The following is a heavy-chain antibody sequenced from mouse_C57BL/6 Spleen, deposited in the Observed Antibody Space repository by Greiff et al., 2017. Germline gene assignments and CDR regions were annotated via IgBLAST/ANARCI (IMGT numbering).Heavy chain of an antibody. CDR3: ARDSPTGTLDY. CDR1: GYSITSGYY. Sequence: ESGPGLVKPSQSLSLTCSVTGYSITSGYYWNWIRQFPGNKLEWMGYISYDGSNNYNPSLKNRISITRDTSKNQFFLKLNSVTTEDTATYYCARDSPTGTLDYWGQGTTLTVSS. J-gene: IGHJ2*01. CDR2: ISYDGSN. D-gene: IGHD4-1*02. V-gene: IGHV3-6*01.